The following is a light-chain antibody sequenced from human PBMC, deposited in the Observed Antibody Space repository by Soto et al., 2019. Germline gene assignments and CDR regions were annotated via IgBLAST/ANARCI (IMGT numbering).Light chain of an antibody. Sequence: EIVMTQSPGTLSLSPGERATLSCRASESVRGSNLVWYQQKPGQAPRLLIYGVSNRAIGTPDRFSGSGSGTDFSITISRLEPEDFAVYYNHHYGSTLWTFGQGTKVEIK. CDR1: ESVRGSN. CDR2: GVS. V-gene: IGKV3-20*01. J-gene: IGKJ1*01. CDR3: HHYGSTLWT.